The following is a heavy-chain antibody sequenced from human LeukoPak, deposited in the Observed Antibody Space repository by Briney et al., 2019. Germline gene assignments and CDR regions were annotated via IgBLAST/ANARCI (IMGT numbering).Heavy chain of an antibody. D-gene: IGHD6-19*01. CDR2: INANSGTT. J-gene: IGHJ5*01. Sequence: GGSLRLSCTASGFAFSVYAMSWLRQPPGKGLEWVSTINANSGTTSYAASVRGRFTISRDNSKNALYLQLNTLRADDTATYYCAKPISGGLAVTADWFHPWGQGTLVTVSS. CDR1: GFAFSVYA. V-gene: IGHV3-23*01. CDR3: AKPISGGLAVTADWFHP.